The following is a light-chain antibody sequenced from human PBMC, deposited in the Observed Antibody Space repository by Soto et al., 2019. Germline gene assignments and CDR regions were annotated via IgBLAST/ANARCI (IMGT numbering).Light chain of an antibody. CDR1: QDITNY. CDR3: QQYDLLPYT. Sequence: DLQMTQSPSSLSASVGDRVTITCRASQDITNYLNWYQQKPGTAPKLLIYDASNLEAGVPSRFSGSGSATDFSFTISSLQPEDVATYYCQQYDLLPYTFGQGTRLEIK. J-gene: IGKJ2*01. V-gene: IGKV1-33*01. CDR2: DAS.